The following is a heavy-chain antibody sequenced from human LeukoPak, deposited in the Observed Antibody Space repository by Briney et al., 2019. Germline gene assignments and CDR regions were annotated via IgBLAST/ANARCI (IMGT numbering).Heavy chain of an antibody. CDR3: AKSDSSAWGYFDY. J-gene: IGHJ4*02. Sequence: PGGSLRLSCAASGFTFSSYAMTWVRRAPGKGLEWVSGISGSGGGTYYADSVKGRFTISRDNAKNTVYLQMSSLRAEDTALYYCAKSDSSAWGYFDYWGQGTLVTVSS. V-gene: IGHV3-23*01. CDR1: GFTFSSYA. D-gene: IGHD6-19*01. CDR2: ISGSGGGT.